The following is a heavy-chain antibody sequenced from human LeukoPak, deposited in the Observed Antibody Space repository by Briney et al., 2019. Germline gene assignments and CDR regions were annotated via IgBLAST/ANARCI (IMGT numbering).Heavy chain of an antibody. CDR2: INHSGST. V-gene: IGHV4-34*01. J-gene: IGHJ5*02. D-gene: IGHD2-15*01. Sequence: SETLSLTCAVYGGSLGGYYWSGIRQPQGRGLEGIGEINHSGSTNYNPSLKSRVTISVDTSKNQFSLKLSSVTAADTAVYYCARGQFLVVVAAHTTTGSYWFDAWGQGTLVTVSS. CDR1: GGSLGGYY. CDR3: ARGQFLVVVAAHTTTGSYWFDA.